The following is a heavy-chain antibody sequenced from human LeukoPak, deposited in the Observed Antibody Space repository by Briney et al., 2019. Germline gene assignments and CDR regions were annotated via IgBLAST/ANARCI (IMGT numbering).Heavy chain of an antibody. CDR3: ARDLAGNDY. J-gene: IGHJ4*02. D-gene: IGHD6-13*01. V-gene: IGHV3-7*01. CDR1: GFTFSTYW. CDR2: IKQDGSEK. Sequence: GGSLRLSCEASGFTFSTYWMSWVRQAPGKGLEWVANIKQDGSEKYYVDSVKGRFTISRNNAKNSLYLQMNSLRAEDTAMYYCARDLAGNDYWGQGTLVTVSS.